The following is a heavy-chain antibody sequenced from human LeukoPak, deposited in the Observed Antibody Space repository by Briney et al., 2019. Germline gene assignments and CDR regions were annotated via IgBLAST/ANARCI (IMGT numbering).Heavy chain of an antibody. V-gene: IGHV4-39*01. CDR2: IYYSGST. J-gene: IGHJ4*02. D-gene: IGHD6-19*01. CDR1: GGSISSSSYY. CDR3: AGWAYSSGWYDVYFDY. Sequence: SETLSLTCTVSGGSISSSSYYWGWIRQPPGQGLEWIGSIYYSGSTYYNPSLKSRVTISVDTSKNQFSLKLSSVTAADTAVYYCAGWAYSSGWYDVYFDYWGQGTLVTVSS.